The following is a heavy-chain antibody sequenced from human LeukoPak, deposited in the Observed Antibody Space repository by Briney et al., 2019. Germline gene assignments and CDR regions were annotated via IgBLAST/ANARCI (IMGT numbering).Heavy chain of an antibody. CDR3: ARETRFEYYYDSSGYYGN. D-gene: IGHD3-22*01. Sequence: PSETLSLTCTVSGGSISSYYWSWIRQPAGKGLEWIGRIYTSGSTNYNPSLKSRVTMSVDTSKNQFSLKLSSVTAVDTAVYYCARETRFEYYYDSSGYYGNWGQGTLVTVSS. V-gene: IGHV4-4*07. CDR2: IYTSGST. J-gene: IGHJ4*02. CDR1: GGSISSYY.